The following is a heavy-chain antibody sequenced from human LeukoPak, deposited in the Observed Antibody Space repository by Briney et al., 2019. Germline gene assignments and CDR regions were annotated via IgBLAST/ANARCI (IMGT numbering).Heavy chain of an antibody. Sequence: PSETLSLTCTVSGGSISSSYRSWIRQPPGKGLEWIGYISNSGSTNYNPSLKSRLTISVDMSKNQISPDLTSVTAGDTAVYYCARAQYDGFSSGYSGGYYYMDVWGKGTTVSVSS. CDR3: ARAQYDGFSSGYSGGYYYMDV. J-gene: IGHJ6*03. CDR2: ISNSGST. CDR1: GGSISSSY. D-gene: IGHD3-3*01. V-gene: IGHV4-59*01.